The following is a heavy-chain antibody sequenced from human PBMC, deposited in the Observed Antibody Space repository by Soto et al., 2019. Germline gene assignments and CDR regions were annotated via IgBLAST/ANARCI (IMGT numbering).Heavy chain of an antibody. D-gene: IGHD4-17*01. CDR1: GFTFSSYW. J-gene: IGHJ5*02. Sequence: EVQLVESGGGLVQPGGSLRLSCAASGFTFSSYWMHWVRQAPGKGLVWVSRINSDGSSTSYADSVKGRFTISRDNAKNTLYLQMNSLRAEDTAVYYCARGGYGDCVLKSWFDPWGQGTLVTVSS. CDR2: INSDGSST. CDR3: ARGGYGDCVLKSWFDP. V-gene: IGHV3-74*01.